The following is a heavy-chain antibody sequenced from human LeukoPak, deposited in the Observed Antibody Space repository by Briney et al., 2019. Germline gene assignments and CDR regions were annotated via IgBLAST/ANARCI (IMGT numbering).Heavy chain of an antibody. Sequence: GSVKVSCKASGYTFTSYGISWVRQAPGQGLEWMGWISAYNGNTNYAQKLQGRVTMTIDTSTSTAYMELRSLRSDDTAVYYCARGGGNYDFWSGYLNWFDPWGQGTLVTVSS. CDR1: GYTFTSYG. J-gene: IGHJ5*02. D-gene: IGHD3-3*01. CDR2: ISAYNGNT. V-gene: IGHV1-18*01. CDR3: ARGGGNYDFWSGYLNWFDP.